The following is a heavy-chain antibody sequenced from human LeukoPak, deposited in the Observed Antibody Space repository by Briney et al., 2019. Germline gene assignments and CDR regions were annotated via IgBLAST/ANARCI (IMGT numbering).Heavy chain of an antibody. Sequence: GGSLRLSCAASGFTFNSYAMSWVRQAPGKGLEWVSSISGSGGSTYYAESVKGRFTISRDNAKNSLYLQMNSLRAEDTAVYYCARDNNPNYYGSGRKGYYYYGMDVWGQGTTVTVSS. D-gene: IGHD3-10*01. V-gene: IGHV3-23*01. CDR2: ISGSGGST. CDR3: ARDNNPNYYGSGRKGYYYYGMDV. CDR1: GFTFNSYA. J-gene: IGHJ6*02.